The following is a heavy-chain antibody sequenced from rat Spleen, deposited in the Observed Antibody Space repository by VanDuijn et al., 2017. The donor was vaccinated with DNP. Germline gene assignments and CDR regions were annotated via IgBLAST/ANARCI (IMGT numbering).Heavy chain of an antibody. Sequence: QVQLKESGPGLVQPSETLSLTCTVSGFSLTSSSVSSVRQPSGKGPEWMGGMWYYGDTAYNSALKPRLSISRDTSKNQVYIKMNSLQTDDTGTYYCTRDKDNRGYYAMYAWGQGTSVTVSS. CDR1: GFSLTSSS. J-gene: IGHJ4*01. D-gene: IGHD1-10*01. CDR3: TRDKDNRGYYAMYA. CDR2: MWYYGDT. V-gene: IGHV2-63*01.